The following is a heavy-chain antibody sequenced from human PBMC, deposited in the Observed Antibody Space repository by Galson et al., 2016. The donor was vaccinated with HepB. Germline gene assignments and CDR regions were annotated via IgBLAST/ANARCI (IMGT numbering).Heavy chain of an antibody. CDR2: ISDSGSTS. V-gene: IGHV3-23*01. J-gene: IGHJ2*01. Sequence: SLRLSCAASGFTFSSYAMSWVRQAPGKGLEWVSGISDSGSTSYHTDSVKGRFTISRDSSKITLYLQMNSLRAEDTAVYYCAKDRGLHHWFFDLWGRGTPVTVSS. D-gene: IGHD2-15*01. CDR1: GFTFSSYA. CDR3: AKDRGLHHWFFDL.